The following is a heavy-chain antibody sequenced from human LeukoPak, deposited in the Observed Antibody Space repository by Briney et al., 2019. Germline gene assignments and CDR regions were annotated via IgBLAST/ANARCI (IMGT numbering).Heavy chain of an antibody. CDR1: GFTFSGSA. Sequence: GGSLRLSCAASGFTFSGSAMHWVRQASGKGLEWVGRIRSKANSYATAYAASVKGRFTISRDDSKNTAYLQMNSLKTEDTAVYYCTRRSIAAAGSDYWGQGTLVTVSS. CDR3: TRRSIAAAGSDY. CDR2: IRSKANSYAT. J-gene: IGHJ4*02. D-gene: IGHD6-13*01. V-gene: IGHV3-73*01.